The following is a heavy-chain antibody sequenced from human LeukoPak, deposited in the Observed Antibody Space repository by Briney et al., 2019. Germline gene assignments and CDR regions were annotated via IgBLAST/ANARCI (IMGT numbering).Heavy chain of an antibody. CDR3: ARDLGLRGST. Sequence: PGGSLRLSCEASGLTFSNSWMHWVRQIPGKGLVWVSRMYGDMRDISYADSVKGRFTISRDNAKNTVCLQMNSLRGEDTAVYYCARDLGLRGSTWGQGTLVTVSS. J-gene: IGHJ5*02. V-gene: IGHV3-74*01. CDR2: MYGDMRDI. D-gene: IGHD5-12*01. CDR1: GLTFSNSW.